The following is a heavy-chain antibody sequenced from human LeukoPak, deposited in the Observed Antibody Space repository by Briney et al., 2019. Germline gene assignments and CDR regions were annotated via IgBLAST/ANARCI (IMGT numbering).Heavy chain of an antibody. V-gene: IGHV4-34*01. CDR1: GGSFSGYY. J-gene: IGHJ4*02. CDR2: INHSGST. Sequence: SETLSLTCAVYGGSFSGYYWSWIRQPPGKGLEWIGEINHSGSTYYNPSLKSRVTISVDRSKNQFSLKLSSVTAADTAVYYCARDSGNSGFFAYWGQGTLVTVSS. D-gene: IGHD4-23*01. CDR3: ARDSGNSGFFAY.